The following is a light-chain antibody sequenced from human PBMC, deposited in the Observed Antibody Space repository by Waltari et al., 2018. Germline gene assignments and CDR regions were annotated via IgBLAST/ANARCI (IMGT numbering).Light chain of an antibody. CDR1: SNT. Sequence: QSVLTQPPSASGTPGQSIILSCSSTSNTVHWFQQVPGAAPKLLIFSDDQRPSGVPARFSGSRSGTSASLAISGLHSEDEADYYCATWDNSLEGWLFGGGTKVTV. CDR3: ATWDNSLEGWL. CDR2: SDD. J-gene: IGLJ2*01. V-gene: IGLV1-44*01.